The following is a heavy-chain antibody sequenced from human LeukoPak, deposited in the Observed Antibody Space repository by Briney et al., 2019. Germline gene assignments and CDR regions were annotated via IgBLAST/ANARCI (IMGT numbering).Heavy chain of an antibody. CDR1: GFTFSTYA. CDR3: ARDDSVYRIAAAGTNY. J-gene: IGHJ4*02. D-gene: IGHD6-13*01. CDR2: ISYDGSSK. V-gene: IGHV3-30-3*01. Sequence: GRSLRLSCAASGFTFSTYAMHWVRQAPGKGLEWVAVISYDGSSKYFADSVKGRFTISRDNSKNTLYLQMNRLRAEDTAVYYCARDDSVYRIAAAGTNYWGQGTLVTVSS.